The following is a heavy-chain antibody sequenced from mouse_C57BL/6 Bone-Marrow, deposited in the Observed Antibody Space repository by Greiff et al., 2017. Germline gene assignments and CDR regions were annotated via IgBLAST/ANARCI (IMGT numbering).Heavy chain of an antibody. V-gene: IGHV1-9*01. D-gene: IGHD2-5*01. CDR1: GYTFTGYW. Sequence: QVQLKESGAELMKPGASVKLSCKATGYTFTGYWIEWVKQRPGHGLEWIGEILPGSGSTNYNEKFKGKATFTADTSSNTAYMQLSSLTTEDSAIYYCARRGVSSYYSNYLYYFDYWGQGTTLTVSS. CDR2: ILPGSGST. CDR3: ARRGVSSYYSNYLYYFDY. J-gene: IGHJ2*01.